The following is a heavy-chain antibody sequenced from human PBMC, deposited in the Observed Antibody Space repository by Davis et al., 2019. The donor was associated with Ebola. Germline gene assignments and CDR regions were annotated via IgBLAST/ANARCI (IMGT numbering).Heavy chain of an antibody. J-gene: IGHJ2*01. V-gene: IGHV5-51*01. CDR3: ARGYWHFDL. Sequence: GESLKISCKGSGYSFSNYWVGWVRQMPGKGLERMGIIYPGDSDTRYSPSFQGQVTISADKSISTAYLQWSSLEASDTALYYCARGYWHFDLWGRGTLVTVSS. CDR2: IYPGDSDT. CDR1: GYSFSNYW.